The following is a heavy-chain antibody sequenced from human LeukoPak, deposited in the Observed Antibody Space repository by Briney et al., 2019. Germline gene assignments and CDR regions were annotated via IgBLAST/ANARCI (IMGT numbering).Heavy chain of an antibody. Sequence: GGSLRLSCAASGFTFSSYWMHWVRQAPGKGLVWVSRINSDGSSTTYADSVKGRFTISRDNAKNSLYLQMNSLRAEDTAVYYCARDPLYGDYAYTDYWGQGTLVTVSS. CDR3: ARDPLYGDYAYTDY. CDR1: GFTFSSYW. J-gene: IGHJ4*02. V-gene: IGHV3-74*01. CDR2: INSDGSST. D-gene: IGHD4-17*01.